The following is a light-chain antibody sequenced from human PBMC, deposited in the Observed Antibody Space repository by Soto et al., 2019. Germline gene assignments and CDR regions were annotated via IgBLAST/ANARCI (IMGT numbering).Light chain of an antibody. J-gene: IGKJ1*01. CDR1: QGIARY. Sequence: IPLTQSPSSLSASVGDRVTITCRASQGIARYLAWYQQRPGKAPKLLIYAASTLQSGVPSRFSGSGSGTEFTLTITSLQPEDFAGYYCQHLNSYPRTFGQGTKVEIK. V-gene: IGKV1-9*01. CDR3: QHLNSYPRT. CDR2: AAS.